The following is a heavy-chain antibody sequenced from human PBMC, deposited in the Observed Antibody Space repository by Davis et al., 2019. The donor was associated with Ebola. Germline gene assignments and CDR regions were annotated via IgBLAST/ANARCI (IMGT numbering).Heavy chain of an antibody. V-gene: IGHV2-70*20. CDR1: GFTFSSYSM. CDR2: IDWDDDN. J-gene: IGHJ6*04. D-gene: IGHD3-22*01. Sequence: LRLSCAASGFTFSSYSMNWVRQAPGKALEWLALIDWDDDNYYSTSLKTRLTISKDTSKNQVVLTMTNMDPVDTATYYCARMEGDSSGYGMDVWGKGTTVTVSS. CDR3: ARMEGDSSGYGMDV.